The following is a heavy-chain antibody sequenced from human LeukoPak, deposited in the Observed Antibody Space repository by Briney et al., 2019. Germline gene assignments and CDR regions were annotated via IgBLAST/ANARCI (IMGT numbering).Heavy chain of an antibody. V-gene: IGHV4-31*03. CDR3: AREPNYGSASGGVS. D-gene: IGHD3-10*01. Sequence: SETLSLTCTVSGGSISSGGYYWSWIRQHPGKGLEWIGYIYYSGSTYYNPSLKSRVTISVDTSKNQFSLKLSSVTAADTAVYYCAREPNYGSASGGVSWGQGTLVTVSS. CDR2: IYYSGST. J-gene: IGHJ5*02. CDR1: GGSISSGGYY.